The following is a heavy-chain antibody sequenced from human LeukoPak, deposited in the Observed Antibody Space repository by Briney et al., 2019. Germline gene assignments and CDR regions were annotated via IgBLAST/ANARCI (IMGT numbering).Heavy chain of an antibody. CDR1: GYTFTIYD. D-gene: IGHD1-1*01. CDR3: ARMERIGSDNWFDP. CDR2: MSPNSGNT. V-gene: IGHV1-8*03. J-gene: IGHJ5*02. Sequence: ASVKVSCKASGYTFTIYDINWVRQAIGQGLEWMGWMSPNSGNTGYAQKFQGRVTISRNTSISTAYMELSSLRSEDTAVYYCARMERIGSDNWFDPWGQGTLVTVSS.